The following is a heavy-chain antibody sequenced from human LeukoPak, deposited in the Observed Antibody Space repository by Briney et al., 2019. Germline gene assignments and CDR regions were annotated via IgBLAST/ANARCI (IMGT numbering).Heavy chain of an antibody. V-gene: IGHV1-3*01. D-gene: IGHD5-24*01. Sequence: GASVKVSCKASGYTFTSYAMHWVRQAPGQRLEWMGWINAGNGNTKYSQKFQGRVTITRDTSASTAYMELSSLRSEDTAVYYCARGDGYNALLTYYYGMDVWGQGTTVTVSS. CDR2: INAGNGNT. CDR1: GYTFTSYA. CDR3: ARGDGYNALLTYYYGMDV. J-gene: IGHJ6*02.